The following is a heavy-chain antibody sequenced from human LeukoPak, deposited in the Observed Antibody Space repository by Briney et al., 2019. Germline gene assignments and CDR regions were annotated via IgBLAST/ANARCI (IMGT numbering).Heavy chain of an antibody. CDR3: ARDFRSGSGSYIDY. CDR2: IYYSGST. CDR1: GGSISSGDYY. J-gene: IGHJ4*02. D-gene: IGHD3-10*01. V-gene: IGHV4-31*03. Sequence: SETLSLTCTVSGGSISSGDYYWSWIRQHPGKGLEWIGYIYYSGSTYYNPSLKSRVTISVDTSKNQFSLKLSSVTAADTAVYYCARDFRSGSGSYIDYWGQGTLVTVSS.